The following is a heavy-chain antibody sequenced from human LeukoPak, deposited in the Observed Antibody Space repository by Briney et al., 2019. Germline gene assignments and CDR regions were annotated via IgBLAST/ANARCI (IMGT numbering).Heavy chain of an antibody. CDR1: GFSSSNYA. V-gene: IGHV3-23*01. Sequence: PGGSLRLSCVASGFSSSNYAMSWVRQAPGKGLEWVSVISGSGSSAYYADSVRGRFTISRDNSKNTLYLQMNSLRAEDTAVYCCAKWWDYDYVWGSTYDAFDIWGQGTMVTVSS. CDR2: ISGSGSSA. J-gene: IGHJ3*02. CDR3: AKWWDYDYVWGSTYDAFDI. D-gene: IGHD3-16*01.